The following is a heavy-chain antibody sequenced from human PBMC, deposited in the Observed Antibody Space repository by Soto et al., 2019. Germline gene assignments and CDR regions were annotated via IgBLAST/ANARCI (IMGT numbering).Heavy chain of an antibody. D-gene: IGHD3-3*01. J-gene: IGHJ5*02. Sequence: QVQLQQWGAGLLKPSETLSLTCAVYGGSFSGYYWSWIRQPPGKGLEWIGEINHSVSTNYTPSFNSLVTISVDTSKNRFYLKLSSVTAADTAVYYWARARLWYYTTPRVKNCFDPWGQGTLVTVSS. V-gene: IGHV4-34*01. CDR2: INHSVST. CDR3: ARARLWYYTTPRVKNCFDP. CDR1: GGSFSGYY.